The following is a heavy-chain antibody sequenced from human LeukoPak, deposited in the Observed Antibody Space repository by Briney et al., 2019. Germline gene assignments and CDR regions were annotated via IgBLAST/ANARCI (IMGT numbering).Heavy chain of an antibody. CDR2: INQGGSVQ. CDR3: ARVEYSGWNLEY. J-gene: IGHJ4*02. D-gene: IGHD5-12*01. V-gene: IGHV3-7*01. Sequence: PGGSLRLTCAASGFTFRSYWMSWVRQAPGKGREGVANINQGGSVQYYMDSVKGRFTISRDDAKNSLYVQMNSLRDEDTAVYYCARVEYSGWNLEYWGQGTLVTVSS. CDR1: GFTFRSYW.